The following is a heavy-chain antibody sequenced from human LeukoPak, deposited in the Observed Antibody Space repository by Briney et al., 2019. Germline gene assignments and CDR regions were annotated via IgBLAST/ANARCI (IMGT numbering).Heavy chain of an antibody. CDR2: INHSGST. V-gene: IGHV4-34*01. CDR1: GGSFSGYY. D-gene: IGHD2-2*01. J-gene: IGHJ4*02. Sequence: SETLSLTCAVYGGSFSGYYWSWIRQPPGKGLEWIGEINHSGSTNYNPSLKSRVTISVDTSKNQFSLKLSSVTAADTAVYYCATVVPAAALYGLWGQGTLVTVSS. CDR3: ATVVPAAALYGL.